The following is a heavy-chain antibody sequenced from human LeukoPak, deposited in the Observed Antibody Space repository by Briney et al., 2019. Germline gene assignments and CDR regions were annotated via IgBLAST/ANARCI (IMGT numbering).Heavy chain of an antibody. CDR3: ARSRSGSYFDY. Sequence: GGSLRLSCAASGFTSSSYSMNWVRQAPGKGLEWVSYISSSTTTTIYYADSVKGRFTISRDNAKNSLYLQINSLRAEDTAVFYCARSRSGSYFDYWGQGTLVTVSS. D-gene: IGHD1-26*01. J-gene: IGHJ4*02. CDR1: GFTSSSYS. CDR2: ISSSTTTTI. V-gene: IGHV3-48*01.